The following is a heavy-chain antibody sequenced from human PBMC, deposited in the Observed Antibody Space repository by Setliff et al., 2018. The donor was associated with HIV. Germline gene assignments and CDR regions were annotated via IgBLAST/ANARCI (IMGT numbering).Heavy chain of an antibody. Sequence: ASVKVSCKASGYTFTTYAMMWVRQAPGQSPEWMGWINTGNGNTKYSQKFQGRVTISRDTSANTAYVELYSLTSEDTAVYFCARTMTFDFDSMFSSGTADYWGLGTLVTVSS. CDR2: INTGNGNT. CDR3: ARTMTFDFDSMFSSGTADY. CDR1: GYTFTTYA. J-gene: IGHJ4*02. V-gene: IGHV1-3*04. D-gene: IGHD3-3*02.